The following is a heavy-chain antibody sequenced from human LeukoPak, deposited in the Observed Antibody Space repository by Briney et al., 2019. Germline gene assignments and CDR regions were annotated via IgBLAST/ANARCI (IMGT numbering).Heavy chain of an antibody. J-gene: IGHJ3*02. V-gene: IGHV4-59*01. CDR2: MYYSGST. CDR3: AREGSSTPSDGFDI. CDR1: GGSIRSNY. Sequence: SETLSLTCTVSGGSIRSNYWSWIRQPPGKGLEWFGYMYYSGSTNYNPSLKSRVTISVDTSKNQFSLKLTSVTAADTAVYYCAREGSSTPSDGFDIWGQGTMVTVSS.